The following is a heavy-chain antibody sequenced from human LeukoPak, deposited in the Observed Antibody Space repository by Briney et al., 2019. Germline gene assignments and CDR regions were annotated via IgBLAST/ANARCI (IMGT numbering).Heavy chain of an antibody. Sequence: SETLSLTCAVYGGSFSGYYWSWIRQPPGKGLEWIGEINHSGSTNYNPSLKSRVTISVDTSKNQFSLKLSSVTAADTAGYYCARVSFQQLVSCWFDPWGQGTLVTVSS. CDR3: ARVSFQQLVSCWFDP. CDR1: GGSFSGYY. V-gene: IGHV4-34*01. J-gene: IGHJ5*02. CDR2: INHSGST. D-gene: IGHD6-13*01.